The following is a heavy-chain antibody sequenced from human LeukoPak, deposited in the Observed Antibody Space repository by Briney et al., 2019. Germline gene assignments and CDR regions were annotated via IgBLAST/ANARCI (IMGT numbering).Heavy chain of an antibody. V-gene: IGHV3-33*01. CDR3: ARSYYYDSSGYYSYYYGMDV. D-gene: IGHD3-22*01. CDR2: IWYDGSNK. CDR1: GFTFSSYG. J-gene: IGHJ6*02. Sequence: GRSLRLSCAASGFTFSSYGMHWVRQAPGKGLEWMAVIWYDGSNKYYADSVKGRFTISRDNSKNTLYLQMNSLRAEDTAVYYCARSYYYDSSGYYSYYYGMDVWGQGTTVTVSS.